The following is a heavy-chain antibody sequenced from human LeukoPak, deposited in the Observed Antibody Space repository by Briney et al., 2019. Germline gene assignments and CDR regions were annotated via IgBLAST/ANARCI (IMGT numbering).Heavy chain of an antibody. Sequence: ASVKVSCKASGYTFTSYGIFWVRQAPGQGLEWMGWISPSNGNTIYAQELQGRLTMTTDTSTSTAYMDLSSLRSEDTAVYYCSGGRYWDYYGSGSYYNLGMDVWGQGTTVTVSS. CDR3: SGGRYWDYYGSGSYYNLGMDV. V-gene: IGHV1-18*04. CDR2: ISPSNGNT. CDR1: GYTFTSYG. D-gene: IGHD3-10*01. J-gene: IGHJ6*02.